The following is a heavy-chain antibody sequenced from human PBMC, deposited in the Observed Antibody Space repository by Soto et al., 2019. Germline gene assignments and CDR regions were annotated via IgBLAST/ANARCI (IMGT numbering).Heavy chain of an antibody. J-gene: IGHJ6*02. CDR2: ISSSSSYI. CDR1: GFTFSSYS. Sequence: PGGSLRLSCAASGFTFSSYSVNWVRQAPGKGLEWVSSISSSSSYIYYADSVKGRFTISRDNAKNSLYLQMNSLRAEDTAVYYCARVWEDTAFPPTPGYGMDVWGQGTTVTVSS. V-gene: IGHV3-21*01. CDR3: ARVWEDTAFPPTPGYGMDV. D-gene: IGHD5-18*01.